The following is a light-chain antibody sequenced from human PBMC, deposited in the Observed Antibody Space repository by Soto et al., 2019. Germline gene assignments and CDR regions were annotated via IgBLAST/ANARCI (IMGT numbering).Light chain of an antibody. Sequence: EIVLTQSPGTLSLSPGERATLSCRASQSVSSSYLAWYQQKPGQAPRLLIYGASSRATGLPDRFSGSGSGTDFTLTISRLEPEDFEVYYCQQYGSSPQITFGPGTKVDIK. CDR3: QQYGSSPQIT. CDR1: QSVSSSY. CDR2: GAS. J-gene: IGKJ3*01. V-gene: IGKV3-20*01.